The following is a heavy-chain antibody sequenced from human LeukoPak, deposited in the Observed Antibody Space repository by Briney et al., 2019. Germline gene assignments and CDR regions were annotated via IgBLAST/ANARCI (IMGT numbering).Heavy chain of an antibody. D-gene: IGHD3-22*01. V-gene: IGHV4-59*12. Sequence: SETLSLTCTVSGGSISSYYWSWIRQPPGKGLEWIGYIYYSGSTNYNPSLKSRVTISVDTSKNQFSLKLSSVTAADTAVYYCARVDNYYDSSGYYLGTFDYWGQGTLVTVSS. CDR3: ARVDNYYDSSGYYLGTFDY. J-gene: IGHJ4*02. CDR2: IYYSGST. CDR1: GGSISSYY.